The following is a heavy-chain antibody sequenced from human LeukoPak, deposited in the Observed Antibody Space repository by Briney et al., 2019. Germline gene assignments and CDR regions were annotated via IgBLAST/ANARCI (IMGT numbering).Heavy chain of an antibody. V-gene: IGHV1-18*01. Sequence: ASVKVSCKASGGTFSSYAISWVRQAPGQGLEWMGWISAYNGNTNYAQKLQGRVTMTTDTSTSTAYMELRSLRSDDTAVYYCARDQGTSDYGDYVDRDAFDIWGQGTMVTVSS. CDR2: ISAYNGNT. J-gene: IGHJ3*02. CDR1: GGTFSSYA. D-gene: IGHD4-17*01. CDR3: ARDQGTSDYGDYVDRDAFDI.